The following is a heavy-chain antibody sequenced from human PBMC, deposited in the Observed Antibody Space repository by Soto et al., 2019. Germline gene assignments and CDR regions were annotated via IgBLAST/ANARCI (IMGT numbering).Heavy chain of an antibody. Sequence: PGESQKISCKGSGYSFTSYGIGWVRQMPGKGLEWMGIIYPGDSDTRYSPSFQGQVTISADKSISTAYLQWSSLKASDTAMYYCARAPSSDYYDSSGYSAGHFDYWGQGTLVTVSS. CDR3: ARAPSSDYYDSSGYSAGHFDY. J-gene: IGHJ4*02. V-gene: IGHV5-51*01. D-gene: IGHD3-22*01. CDR1: GYSFTSYG. CDR2: IYPGDSDT.